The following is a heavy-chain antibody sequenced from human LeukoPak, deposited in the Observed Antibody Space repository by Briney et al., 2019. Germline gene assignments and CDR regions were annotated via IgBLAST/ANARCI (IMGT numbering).Heavy chain of an antibody. CDR3: AKNWGYFDY. V-gene: IGHV3-7*05. J-gene: IGHJ4*02. CDR2: IKEDGSEK. D-gene: IGHD7-27*01. Sequence: GSLRLSCATSGFPLSSYSMPWVRQAPGKGLEWVANIKEDGSEKYYVDSVKRRFTISRDNAENSLYLQMNSLRAEDTAVYYCAKNWGYFDYWGQGILVTVSS. CDR1: GFPLSSYS.